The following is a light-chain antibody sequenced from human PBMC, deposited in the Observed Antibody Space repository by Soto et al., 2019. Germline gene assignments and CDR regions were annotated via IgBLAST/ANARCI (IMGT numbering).Light chain of an antibody. CDR1: QSFSSY. J-gene: IGKJ1*01. V-gene: IGKV3-11*01. Sequence: EIVLTQSPATLSLSPEEKATLSCRASQSFSSYLAWYQKKLGLPPRLLIYVASNRAIVFPASFSGICSGTDFIFSFSSLEPEDFAVYYCQQRSNWWTFGQGTKVDIK. CDR3: QQRSNWWT. CDR2: VAS.